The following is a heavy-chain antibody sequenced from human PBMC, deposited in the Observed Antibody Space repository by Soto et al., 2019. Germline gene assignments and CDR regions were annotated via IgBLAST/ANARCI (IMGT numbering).Heavy chain of an antibody. CDR3: ARSRVVTATFYYYYAMDV. D-gene: IGHD2-21*02. V-gene: IGHV4-34*01. J-gene: IGHJ6*02. Sequence: LSLTCAVYGGSFSGYYWSWIRQPPGKGLEWIGEINHSGSTNYNPSLKSRVTISVDTSKNQFSLNLSSVTAADTAVYYCARSRVVTATFYYYYAMDVWGQGTTVTVSS. CDR2: INHSGST. CDR1: GGSFSGYY.